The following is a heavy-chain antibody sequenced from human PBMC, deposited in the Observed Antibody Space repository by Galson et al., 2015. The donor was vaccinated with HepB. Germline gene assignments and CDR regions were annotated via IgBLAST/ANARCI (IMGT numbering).Heavy chain of an antibody. CDR1: GYSFTSYW. D-gene: IGHD6-13*01. J-gene: IGHJ6*02. Sequence: QSGAEVKKPGESLKISCKGSGYSFTSYWIGWVRQMPGKGLEWMGIIYPGDSDTRYSPSFQGQVTISADKSISTAYLQWSSLKASDTAMYYCARPGSSPYYYYGMDVWGQGTTVTVSS. CDR2: IYPGDSDT. CDR3: ARPGSSPYYYYGMDV. V-gene: IGHV5-51*01.